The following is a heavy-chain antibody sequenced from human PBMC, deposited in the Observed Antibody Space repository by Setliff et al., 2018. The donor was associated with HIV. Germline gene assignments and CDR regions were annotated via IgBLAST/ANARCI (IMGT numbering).Heavy chain of an antibody. D-gene: IGHD5-12*01. V-gene: IGHV3-21*04. J-gene: IGHJ3*02. CDR2: ISNSSRYY. CDR3: AKDPSRDGYNWGAFDI. Sequence: GGSLRLSCSASGFLFNRYSLNWVRQAPGRGPEWVASISNSSRYYWVKARYGDSVRGRFTISRDNAKNSLYLQMNSLRAEDTAVYYCAKDPSRDGYNWGAFDIWGQGTMVTVSS. CDR1: GFLFNRYS.